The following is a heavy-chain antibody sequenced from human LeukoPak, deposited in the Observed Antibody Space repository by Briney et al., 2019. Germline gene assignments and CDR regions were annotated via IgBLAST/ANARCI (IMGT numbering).Heavy chain of an antibody. D-gene: IGHD3-22*01. Sequence: PGGSLRLSCAASGFTFSSYAMHWVRQAPGKGLEWVAVISYDGSNKYYADSVKGRFTISRDNSKNTLYLQMNSLRAEDTAVYYCARGGLAYYYDSSGLSTFDYWGQGTLVTVSP. CDR1: GFTFSSYA. J-gene: IGHJ4*02. CDR2: ISYDGSNK. CDR3: ARGGLAYYYDSSGLSTFDY. V-gene: IGHV3-30-3*01.